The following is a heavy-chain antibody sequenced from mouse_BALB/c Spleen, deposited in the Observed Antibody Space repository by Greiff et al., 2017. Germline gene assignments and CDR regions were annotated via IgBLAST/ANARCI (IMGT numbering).Heavy chain of an antibody. V-gene: IGHV2-6-7*01. CDR3: ARRYVDAMDY. CDR2: IWGDGST. D-gene: IGHD1-1*01. Sequence: VKLVESGGGLVQPGGSRKLSCAASGFTFSSFGMHWVRQPPGKGLEWLGMIWGDGSTDYNSALKSRLSISKDNSKSQVFLKMNSLQTDDTARYYCARRYVDAMDYWGQGTSVTVSS. J-gene: IGHJ4*01. CDR1: GFTFSSFG.